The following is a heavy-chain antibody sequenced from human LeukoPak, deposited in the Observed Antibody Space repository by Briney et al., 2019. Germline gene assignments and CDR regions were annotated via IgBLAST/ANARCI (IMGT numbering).Heavy chain of an antibody. CDR1: GYTFTGYY. V-gene: IGHV1-2*02. J-gene: IGHJ4*02. D-gene: IGHD3-22*01. CDR3: ARGDYYDSSGPYYFDY. CDR2: INPNSGGT. Sequence: ASVKVSCKASGYTFTGYYMHWVRQAPGQGLEWMGWINPNSGGTNYAQKLQGRVTMTTDTSTSTAYMELRSLRSDDTAVYYCARGDYYDSSGPYYFDYWGQGTLVTVSS.